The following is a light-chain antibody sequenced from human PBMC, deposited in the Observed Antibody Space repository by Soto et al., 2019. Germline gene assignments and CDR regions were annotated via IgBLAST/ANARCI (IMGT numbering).Light chain of an antibody. Sequence: SYELTQPPSVSVAPGQTARITCGGNNIASKSVHWYQQKPGQAPVLVVHDDRDRPSGIPERFSGSNSGNTATLTISRVEAGDEADYYCQVWDSSSEHAVFGGGTQLTVL. CDR2: DDR. J-gene: IGLJ7*01. CDR3: QVWDSSSEHAV. V-gene: IGLV3-21*02. CDR1: NIASKS.